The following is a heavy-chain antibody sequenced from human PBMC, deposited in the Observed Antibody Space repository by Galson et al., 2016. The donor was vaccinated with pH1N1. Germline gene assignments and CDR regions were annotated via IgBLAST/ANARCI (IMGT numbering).Heavy chain of an antibody. D-gene: IGHD3-22*01. V-gene: IGHV3-64*01. CDR1: GFTFGTYA. CDR2: INNLGGST. Sequence: PRLSCAASGFTFGTYAMHWVRQAPGKGLEYVSGINNLGGSTYYANSVKGRFTISRDNAKNTLYLQMGSLRPEDMAVYYCAREDYYDSSGLGYWGQRTLVTVSS. CDR3: AREDYYDSSGLGY. J-gene: IGHJ4*02.